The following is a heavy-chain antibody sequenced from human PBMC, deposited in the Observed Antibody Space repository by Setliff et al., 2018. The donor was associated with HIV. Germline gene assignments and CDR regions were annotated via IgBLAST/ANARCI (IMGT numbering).Heavy chain of an antibody. J-gene: IGHJ4*02. D-gene: IGHD2-8*01. Sequence: ASVKVSCKASGYTFTGYYMHWVRQAPGQGLEWMGWINPNSGGTNYAQKFQGWVTMTRDTSISTAYMELSRLRSDDTAVYYCARDLIGEETRRFDYWGQGTLVTVSS. V-gene: IGHV1-2*04. CDR3: ARDLIGEETRRFDY. CDR1: GYTFTGYY. CDR2: INPNSGGT.